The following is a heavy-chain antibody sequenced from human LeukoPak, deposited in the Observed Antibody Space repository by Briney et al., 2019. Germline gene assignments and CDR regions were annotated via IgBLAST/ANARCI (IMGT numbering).Heavy chain of an antibody. D-gene: IGHD1-1*01. CDR3: VKNTGYYDY. CDR1: GFTFSTYA. V-gene: IGHV3-64D*09. Sequence: PGRSLRLSCAASGFTFSTYAMHWVRQAPGKGLEYVAAISSNGGTTYYVDSVKGRFTVSRDNSKNMLYLQMTSLRAEDTAVYYCVKNTGYYDYWGQGALVTVSS. CDR2: ISSNGGTT. J-gene: IGHJ4*02.